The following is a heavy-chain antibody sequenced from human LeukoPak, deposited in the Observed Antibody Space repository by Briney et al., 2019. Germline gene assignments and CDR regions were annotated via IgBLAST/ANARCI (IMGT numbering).Heavy chain of an antibody. D-gene: IGHD6-19*01. CDR1: GYDFTNKW. CDR2: IYPGDSEI. Sequence: GESLKISCKASGYDFTNKWIAWVRQMPGKGLEWMGNIYPGDSEIRYSPSFEGQVTISADKSISTAYLQRSSLKTSDTAMYYCASADTSGYYDVDYWGQGTLVTVSS. V-gene: IGHV5-51*01. CDR3: ASADTSGYYDVDY. J-gene: IGHJ4*02.